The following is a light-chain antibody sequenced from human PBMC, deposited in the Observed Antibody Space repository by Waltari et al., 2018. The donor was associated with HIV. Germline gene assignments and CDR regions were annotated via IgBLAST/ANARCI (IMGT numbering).Light chain of an antibody. CDR2: WAS. Sequence: DIVITLTPDSLAVSLGERATITCKSRSCVLYSSNNKNYLAWYQQKPGQPPKLLIYWASTLESGVPDRFSGSGSGTDFTLTISSLQAEDVAVYYCQQYYSTPSITFGQGTRLEIK. CDR1: SCVLYSSNNKNY. J-gene: IGKJ5*01. CDR3: QQYYSTPSIT. V-gene: IGKV4-1*01.